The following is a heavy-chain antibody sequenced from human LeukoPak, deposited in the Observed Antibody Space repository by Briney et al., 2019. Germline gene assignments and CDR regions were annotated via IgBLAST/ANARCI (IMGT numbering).Heavy chain of an antibody. CDR1: EFTFSAFW. CDR3: ARLWGDATIFDL. D-gene: IGHD5-12*01. V-gene: IGHV3-7*01. J-gene: IGHJ4*02. Sequence: HSGGSLRLSCAACEFTFSAFWMSWVRQAPGKGLEWVANINQDGSAKHYVDSVKGRFTVSRDNADNSLYLQMNSLRAEDTAVYYCARLWGDATIFDLWGQGTLVTVSS. CDR2: INQDGSAK.